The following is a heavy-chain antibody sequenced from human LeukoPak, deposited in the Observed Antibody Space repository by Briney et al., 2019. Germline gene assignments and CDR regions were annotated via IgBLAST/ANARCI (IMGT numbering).Heavy chain of an antibody. V-gene: IGHV1-2*02. CDR3: ARAASGSYYAPFDY. CDR2: INPNSGGT. J-gene: IGHJ4*02. D-gene: IGHD1-26*01. CDR1: GYTFTGYY. Sequence: GASVKVSCKASGYTFTGYYMHWLRQAPGQGLEWMGWINPNSGGTNYAQKFQGRVTMTRDTSISTAYMELSRLRSDDTAVYYCARAASGSYYAPFDYWGQGTLVTVSS.